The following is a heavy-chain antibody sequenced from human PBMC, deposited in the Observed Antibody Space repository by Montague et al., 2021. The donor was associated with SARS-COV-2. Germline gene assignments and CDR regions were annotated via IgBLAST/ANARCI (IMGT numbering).Heavy chain of an antibody. CDR1: GFTFRTYE. CDR2: ISSSGSTI. D-gene: IGHD3-10*01. J-gene: IGHJ4*02. V-gene: IGHV3-48*03. Sequence: SLSLSCSASGFTFRTYEMNWVRQAPGKGLEWVSYISSSGSTIYYADSVKGRFTISRDNAKNSLYLQMNSLRAEDTAVYYCARDGRFGELDYWGQGTLVTVST. CDR3: ARDGRFGELDY.